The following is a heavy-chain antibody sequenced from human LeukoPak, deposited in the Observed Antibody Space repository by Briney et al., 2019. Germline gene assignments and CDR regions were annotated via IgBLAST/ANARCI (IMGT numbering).Heavy chain of an antibody. CDR2: IYHSGST. D-gene: IGHD4-17*01. CDR1: GGSISSGGYS. Sequence: ASETLSLTCAVSGGSISSGGYSWSWIRQPPGKGLEWIGYIYHSGSTYYNPSLKSRVTISVDRSKNQFSLKLSSVTAADTAVYHCARGGYGDYFDYWGQGTLVTVSS. J-gene: IGHJ4*02. CDR3: ARGGYGDYFDY. V-gene: IGHV4-30-2*01.